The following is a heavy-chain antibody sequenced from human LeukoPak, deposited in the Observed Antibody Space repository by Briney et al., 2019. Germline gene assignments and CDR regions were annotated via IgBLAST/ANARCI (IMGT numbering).Heavy chain of an antibody. V-gene: IGHV1-18*01. Sequence: GASVKVSCEASGYTFTSYGISWVRQAPGQGLEWMGWISPYNGNTNYAQKLQGRVTMTTDTSTTTAYMELRSLRSDDTVVYYCAREMATIVNQFDYWGQGTLVTVSS. CDR1: GYTFTSYG. CDR2: ISPYNGNT. J-gene: IGHJ4*02. CDR3: AREMATIVNQFDY. D-gene: IGHD5-24*01.